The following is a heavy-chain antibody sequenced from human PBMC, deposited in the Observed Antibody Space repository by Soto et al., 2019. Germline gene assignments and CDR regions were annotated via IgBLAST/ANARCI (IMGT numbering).Heavy chain of an antibody. V-gene: IGHV3-7*01. D-gene: IGHD6-19*01. CDR1: VFTLSPYW. CDR3: ARDGDASGWYHYGMDV. J-gene: IGHJ6*02. Sequence: PGGSLRLSCAASVFTLSPYWMNWVRQAPGKGLEWVANIKQDGSEKYYVDSVKGRFIISRDNAKNSLYLQLNSLRAEDTAVYYCARDGDASGWYHYGMDVWGQGTLVTVSS. CDR2: IKQDGSEK.